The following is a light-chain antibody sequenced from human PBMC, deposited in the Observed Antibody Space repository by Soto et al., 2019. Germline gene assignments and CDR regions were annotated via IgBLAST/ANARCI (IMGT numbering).Light chain of an antibody. CDR2: DAS. V-gene: IGKV3D-20*01. J-gene: IGKJ2*01. Sequence: EIVLTQSPATLSLSPGERATLSCGASQRVSSDYLAWYQQKPGLAPRLLIYDASSRATGIPDRFSGSGSGTDFTLTISRLEPEDFAVYYCQQYGNSPPYTFGQGTKLEIK. CDR3: QQYGNSPPYT. CDR1: QRVSSDY.